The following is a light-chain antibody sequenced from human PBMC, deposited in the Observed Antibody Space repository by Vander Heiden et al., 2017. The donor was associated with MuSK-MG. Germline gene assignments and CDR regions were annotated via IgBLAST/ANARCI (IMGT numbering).Light chain of an antibody. CDR3: QQDDSTPRT. V-gene: IGKV4-1*01. CDR1: QSVLYSSNNKNY. CDR2: WAS. Sequence: DIVVTQSPDPLAVALGERATINCKSSQSVLYSSNNKNYLAWYQQKPGQPPKLLIYWASTRESGVPDRFSGSGSGTDFTLTISSLQAEDVAVYYCQQDDSTPRTFGQGTKVEIK. J-gene: IGKJ1*01.